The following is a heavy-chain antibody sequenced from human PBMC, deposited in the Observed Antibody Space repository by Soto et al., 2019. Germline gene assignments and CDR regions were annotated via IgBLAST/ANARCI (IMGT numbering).Heavy chain of an antibody. D-gene: IGHD3-10*01. CDR2: TIPVFNTA. J-gene: IGHJ3*02. CDR3: AQRVDGSANYYPAPSAFDI. V-gene: IGHV1-69*06. Sequence: QVQLEQSGAEVKKPGSSVKVSCKASGGTLSDHGVAWLRQAPGQGLEWMGGTIPVFNTAKYAQKFQGRVSVTEDKSTNVAYIERNRLSSDETAFHFCAQRVDGSANYYPAPSAFDIWGQGTMVNVSS. CDR1: GGTLSDHG.